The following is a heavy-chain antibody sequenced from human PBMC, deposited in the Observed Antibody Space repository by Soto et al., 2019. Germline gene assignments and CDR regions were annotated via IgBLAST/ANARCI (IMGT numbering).Heavy chain of an antibody. CDR2: IYYSGST. CDR3: ARDAYYYDSSGYYLFDY. J-gene: IGHJ4*02. Sequence: SQTLSLTCTVSGGSISSYYWSWIRQPPGKGLEWIGYIYYSGSTNYNPSLKSRVTISVDTSKNQFSLKLSSVTAADTAVYYCARDAYYYDSSGYYLFDYWGQGTLVTVSS. CDR1: GGSISSYY. D-gene: IGHD3-22*01. V-gene: IGHV4-59*01.